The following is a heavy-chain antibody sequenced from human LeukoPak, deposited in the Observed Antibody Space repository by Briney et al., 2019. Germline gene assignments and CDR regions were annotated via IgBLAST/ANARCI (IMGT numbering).Heavy chain of an antibody. J-gene: IGHJ4*02. CDR1: GYTFTSYY. CDR3: ATYTAGGEDY. CDR2: INPSGGST. Sequence: ASVKVSCKASGYTFTSYYMHWVRQAPGQGLEWMGIINPSGGSTSYAQKFQGRVTMTRDTSTSTVYMELSSLRFEDTAVYYCATYTAGGEDYWGQGTLVTVSS. V-gene: IGHV1-46*01. D-gene: IGHD3-16*01.